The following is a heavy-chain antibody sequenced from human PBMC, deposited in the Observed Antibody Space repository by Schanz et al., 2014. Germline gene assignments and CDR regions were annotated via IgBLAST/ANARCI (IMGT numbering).Heavy chain of an antibody. CDR1: GFIFNDYY. CDR2: ISRDGTTS. J-gene: IGHJ4*02. V-gene: IGHV3-11*01. CDR3: ARAGQDYSDSSGYATYYFGN. Sequence: QVQLVESGGGLVKPGGSLRLSCAASGFIFNDYYMNWIRQAPGKGLEWLSYISRDGTTSYYADSVKGRFTISRDNAKNSLYLEMTSLRGEDTAVYYCARAGQDYSDSSGYATYYFGNWGQGTLVTVSS. D-gene: IGHD3-22*01.